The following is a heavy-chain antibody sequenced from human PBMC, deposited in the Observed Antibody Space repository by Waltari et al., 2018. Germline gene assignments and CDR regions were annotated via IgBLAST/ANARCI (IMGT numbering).Heavy chain of an antibody. D-gene: IGHD1-1*01. V-gene: IGHV4-39*02. CDR2: ISYNGAT. J-gene: IGHJ3*01. Sequence: QLQLQESGPGLWKPSETLSLPCSVPGASLPRIKLTWGWVRQPPGQGLEWIATISYNGATYSSPSLRGRVTVSRDTSMNYVSLKLGSVTAADTAVYYCATYIGASVGTAAFDVWGQGTMVTVSS. CDR1: GASLPRIKLT. CDR3: ATYIGASVGTAAFDV.